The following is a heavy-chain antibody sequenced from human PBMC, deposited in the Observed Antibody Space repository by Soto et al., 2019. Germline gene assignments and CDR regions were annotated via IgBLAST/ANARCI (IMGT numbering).Heavy chain of an antibody. J-gene: IGHJ4*02. CDR3: ARPGGRIRIWGPFYY. CDR1: GGSFSGYY. CDR2: INQSGST. D-gene: IGHD3-16*01. V-gene: IGHV4-34*01. Sequence: QVQLQQWGAGLLKPSETLSLTCAVYGGSFSGYYWSWIRQPPGKGLEWIGEINQSGSTNYNPSLKSRVTISVDTSKNQFSLKLSSGTAADTAVYYCARPGGRIRIWGPFYYWGQGTLVIVSS.